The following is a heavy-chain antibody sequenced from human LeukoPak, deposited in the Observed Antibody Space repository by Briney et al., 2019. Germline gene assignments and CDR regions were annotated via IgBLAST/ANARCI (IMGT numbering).Heavy chain of an antibody. Sequence: GGSLRLSCAASGFTFSSYGMHWVRQAPGKGLEWVAVISYDGSNKYYADSVKGRFTISRDNSKNTLYLQMNSLRAEDTAVYYCARGNSVAGTDISYWGQGTLVTVSS. V-gene: IGHV3-30*03. J-gene: IGHJ4*02. CDR2: ISYDGSNK. CDR3: ARGNSVAGTDISY. CDR1: GFTFSSYG. D-gene: IGHD6-19*01.